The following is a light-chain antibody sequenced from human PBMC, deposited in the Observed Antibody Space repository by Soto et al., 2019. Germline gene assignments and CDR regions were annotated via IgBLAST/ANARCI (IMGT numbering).Light chain of an antibody. J-gene: IGKJ1*01. V-gene: IGKV2-28*01. CDR2: MGS. CDR3: MEGLQWT. Sequence: EIGLTQSPVSLPVTPGEAASISCRSSQSLLHSNGYNYLDWYQQKPGQSPQLLIYMGSNRASGVPDRFSGSGSGTDFTLKISRVEAEDVGVYYCMEGLQWTFGQGTRVQI. CDR1: QSLLHSNGYNY.